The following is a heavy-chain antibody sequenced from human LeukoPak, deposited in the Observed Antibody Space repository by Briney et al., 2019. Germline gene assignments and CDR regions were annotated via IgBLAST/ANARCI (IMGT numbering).Heavy chain of an antibody. CDR1: GGSISSGGYS. D-gene: IGHD2-21*01. J-gene: IGHJ6*02. CDR2: IYHSGSP. Sequence: PSQTLSLTCAVSGGSISSGGYSWSWIRQPPGKGLEWIGYIYHSGSPCYNPSLKSRVTISVDRSNNQFSLKLNSVTAVDTAVYYCARSPGENPYYYYGMDVWGQGTTVTVSS. V-gene: IGHV4-30-2*01. CDR3: ARSPGENPYYYYGMDV.